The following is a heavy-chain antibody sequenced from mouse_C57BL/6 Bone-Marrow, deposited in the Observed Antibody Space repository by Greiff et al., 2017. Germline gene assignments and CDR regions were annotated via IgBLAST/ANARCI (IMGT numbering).Heavy chain of an antibody. CDR1: GFTFSSYA. D-gene: IGHD2-4*01. CDR3: TRGGVYDYDGGGYYYAMDY. V-gene: IGHV5-9-1*02. J-gene: IGHJ4*01. CDR2: ISSGGDYI. Sequence: EVKLMESGEGLVKPGGSLKLSCAASGFTFSSYAMSWVRQTPETRLEWVAYISSGGDYIYYADTVKGRFTISRDNARNTLYLQMSSLKSEDTAMYYCTRGGVYDYDGGGYYYAMDYWGQGTSVTVSS.